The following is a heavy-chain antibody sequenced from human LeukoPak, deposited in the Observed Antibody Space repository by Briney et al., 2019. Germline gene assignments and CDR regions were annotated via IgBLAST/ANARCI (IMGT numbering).Heavy chain of an antibody. V-gene: IGHV1-18*01. CDR3: ARVAHQTYYYDSSGYSYNWFDP. D-gene: IGHD3-22*01. J-gene: IGHJ5*02. Sequence: ASVKVSCKASGYTFTSYGISRVRQAPGQGLEWMGWISAYNGNTNYAQKLQGRVTMTTDTSTSTAYMELRSLRSDDTAVYYCARVAHQTYYYDSSGYSYNWFDPWGQGTLVTVSS. CDR2: ISAYNGNT. CDR1: GYTFTSYG.